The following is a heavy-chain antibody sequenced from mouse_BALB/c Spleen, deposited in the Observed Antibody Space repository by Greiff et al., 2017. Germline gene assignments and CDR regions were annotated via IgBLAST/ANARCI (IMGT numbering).Heavy chain of an antibody. CDR3: ARGGVDPVMDY. J-gene: IGHJ4*01. CDR1: GFSLTSYG. D-gene: IGHD1-1*01. CDR2: IWAGGGT. Sequence: VQLKESGPGLVAPSQSLSITCTASGFSLTSYGVHWVRQPPGKGLEWLGVIWAGGGTNYNTALISRLGISKDNSKSQVFLKMNSLQTDDTAMYYYARGGVDPVMDYWGQGTSVTVSS. V-gene: IGHV2-9*02.